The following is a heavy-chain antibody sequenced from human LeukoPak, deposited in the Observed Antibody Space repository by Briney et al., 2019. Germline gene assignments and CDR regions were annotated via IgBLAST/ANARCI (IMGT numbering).Heavy chain of an antibody. CDR3: AKDHPGGRFLEWLSAYYYGMDV. Sequence: GGSLRLSCAASGFTFSSYGMHWVRQAPGTGLEWVAVISYDGSNKYYADSVKGRFTISRDNSKNTLYLQMNSLRAEDTAVYYCAKDHPGGRFLEWLSAYYYGMDVWGQGTTVTVSS. V-gene: IGHV3-30*18. CDR1: GFTFSSYG. D-gene: IGHD3-3*01. J-gene: IGHJ6*02. CDR2: ISYDGSNK.